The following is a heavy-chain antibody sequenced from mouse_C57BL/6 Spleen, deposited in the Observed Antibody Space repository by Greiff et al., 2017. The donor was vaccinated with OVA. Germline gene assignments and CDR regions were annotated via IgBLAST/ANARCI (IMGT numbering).Heavy chain of an antibody. CDR2: IWGDGST. CDR1: GFSLTSYG. J-gene: IGHJ4*01. Sequence: QVQLKESGPGLVAPSQSLFITCTVSGFSLTSYGVSWVRQPPGKGLEWLGVIWGDGSTNYHSAPISRLSISKANSKSQVFLRLNSLQTYDTASYYSAKTYYNAMDYWGQGTSVTVSS. V-gene: IGHV2-3*01. CDR3: AKTYYNAMDY.